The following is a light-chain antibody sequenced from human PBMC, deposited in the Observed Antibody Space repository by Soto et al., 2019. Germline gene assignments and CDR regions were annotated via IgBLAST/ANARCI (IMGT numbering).Light chain of an antibody. CDR2: GAS. CDR1: QTFSSIY. J-gene: IGKJ1*01. Sequence: VVLYKSRGTLSLCTGERATLSGRASQTFSSIYLAWYQQKPGQAPRLLIYGASSRATGIPDRFSGSGSGTDFTLTISRLEPEDFAVYYCQQHGSSPRTFGQGTKVDIK. V-gene: IGKV3-20*01. CDR3: QQHGSSPRT.